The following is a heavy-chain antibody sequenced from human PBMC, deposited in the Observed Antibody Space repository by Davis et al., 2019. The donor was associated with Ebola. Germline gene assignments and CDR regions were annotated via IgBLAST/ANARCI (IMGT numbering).Heavy chain of an antibody. CDR1: GYILNNHP. CDR2: VIAGNGNT. Sequence: AASVPVSCKASGYILNNHPIHWVRQAPGQRPEWMGLVIAGNGNTKYSQQLQGRVTMTTDTSTSTAYMELRSLRSDDTAVYYCASASSGYGWVWGQGTLVTVSS. J-gene: IGHJ4*02. V-gene: IGHV1-3*01. D-gene: IGHD5-12*01. CDR3: ASASSGYGWV.